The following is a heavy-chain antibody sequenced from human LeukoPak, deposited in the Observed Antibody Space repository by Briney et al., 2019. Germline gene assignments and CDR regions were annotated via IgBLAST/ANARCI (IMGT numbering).Heavy chain of an antibody. Sequence: GGSLRLSCAASGFTFSSYAMNWVRQAPGKGLEWVSAISGGDDITYYAGSVKGRFTISRDNSKNTLYLQVSSLRADDTAVYYCAKAHSGSFYSGIHWGQGTRVTVSS. J-gene: IGHJ4*02. CDR1: GFTFSSYA. V-gene: IGHV3-23*01. CDR3: AKAHSGSFYSGIH. D-gene: IGHD1-26*01. CDR2: ISGGDDIT.